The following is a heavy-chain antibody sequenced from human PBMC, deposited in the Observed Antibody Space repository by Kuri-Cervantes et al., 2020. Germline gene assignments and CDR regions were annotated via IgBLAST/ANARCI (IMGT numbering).Heavy chain of an antibody. CDR1: GGSISSYY. D-gene: IGHD3-16*01. Sequence: SETLSLTCTVSGGSISSYYWSWIRQPPGKGLEWIGYIFYSGSTNYNPSLKSRVTISVDTSKNQFSLKLRSVTAADTAVYYCARDPGEWGQGTLVTVSS. J-gene: IGHJ4*02. CDR3: ARDPGE. CDR2: IFYSGST. V-gene: IGHV4-59*01.